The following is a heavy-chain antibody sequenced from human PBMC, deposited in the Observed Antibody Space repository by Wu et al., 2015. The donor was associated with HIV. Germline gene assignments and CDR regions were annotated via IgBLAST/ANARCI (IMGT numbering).Heavy chain of an antibody. V-gene: IGHV1-18*01. J-gene: IGHJ4*02. CDR3: ARVGLGYCSSTSCHYLHFDY. CDR1: GYSFSDFG. D-gene: IGHD2-2*01. Sequence: QIQLVQSGAEVRKPGASVKVSCKASGYSFSDFGFHWVRQAPGQGLEWMGWISAYKGNTNYAQKFQARVIMTTDTSTGTAYLELRSLRSDDTAVYYCARVGLGYCSSTSCHYLHFDYWGQGTLVTVSS. CDR2: ISAYKGNT.